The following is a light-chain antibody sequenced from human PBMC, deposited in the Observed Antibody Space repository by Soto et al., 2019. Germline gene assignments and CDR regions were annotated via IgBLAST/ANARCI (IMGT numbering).Light chain of an antibody. CDR3: QQSYSTPPT. CDR2: AAS. Sequence: DIQMTQSPSSLSASVGDRVTITCRASQSISSYLNWYQQKPGKVPKLLIHAASSLQSGVPSRVSGCGSGTDFTLTISSLQPEDFATYYCQQSYSTPPTFGQGTKV. V-gene: IGKV1-39*01. CDR1: QSISSY. J-gene: IGKJ1*01.